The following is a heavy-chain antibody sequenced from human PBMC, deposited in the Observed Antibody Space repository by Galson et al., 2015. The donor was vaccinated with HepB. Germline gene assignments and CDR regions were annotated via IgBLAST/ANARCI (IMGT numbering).Heavy chain of an antibody. CDR3: ARDTENSSSWYRRYYYYYGMDV. J-gene: IGHJ6*02. V-gene: IGHV1-18*01. Sequence: SVKVSCKASGYTFTSYGISWVRQAPGQGLEWMGWISAYNGNTNYAQKLKGRVTMTTDTSTSTAYMELRSLRSDDTAVYYCARDTENSSSWYRRYYYYYGMDVWGQGTTVTVSS. CDR1: GYTFTSYG. CDR2: ISAYNGNT. D-gene: IGHD6-13*01.